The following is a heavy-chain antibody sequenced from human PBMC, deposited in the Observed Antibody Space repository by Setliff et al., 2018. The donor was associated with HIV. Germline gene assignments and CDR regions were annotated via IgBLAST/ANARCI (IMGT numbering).Heavy chain of an antibody. CDR3: ARQGDYHILTGYYSGPHDAFDI. CDR1: GYVFTSHW. V-gene: IGHV5-51*01. D-gene: IGHD3-9*01. J-gene: IGHJ3*02. CDR2: IYPGDSDA. Sequence: PGESLKISCQGSGYVFTSHWIGWVRQQAGKGLEWMGIIYPGDSDARYGPSFQGQVTISADKSISTAYLQWSSLKASDTAMYYCARQGDYHILTGYYSGPHDAFDIWGQGTMVTVS.